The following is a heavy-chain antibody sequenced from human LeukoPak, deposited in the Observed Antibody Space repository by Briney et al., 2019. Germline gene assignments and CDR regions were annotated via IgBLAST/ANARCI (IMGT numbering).Heavy chain of an antibody. Sequence: ASVNVSCKSSVYTFTNYDINWVRQATGQGLEWMGWMNPNSGNTGYAQKFQGRVTMTRNTSISTAYMELSSLRSEDTAVYYCARPLDCSSTSCRFVFDYWGQGTLVTVSS. CDR1: VYTFTNYD. J-gene: IGHJ4*02. CDR3: ARPLDCSSTSCRFVFDY. V-gene: IGHV1-8*01. D-gene: IGHD2-2*01. CDR2: MNPNSGNT.